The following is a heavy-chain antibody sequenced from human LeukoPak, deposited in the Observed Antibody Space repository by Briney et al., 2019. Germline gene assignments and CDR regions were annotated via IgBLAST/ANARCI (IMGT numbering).Heavy chain of an antibody. Sequence: SETLSLTCTVSGGSISSYYWSWIRQPPGKGLEWIGYIYYSGSTNYNPSLKSRVTMSVDTSKNQFSLKLSSVTAADTAVYYCARHLRSGAVDYWGQGTLVTVSS. D-gene: IGHD4-17*01. CDR2: IYYSGST. CDR1: GGSISSYY. V-gene: IGHV4-59*08. J-gene: IGHJ4*02. CDR3: ARHLRSGAVDY.